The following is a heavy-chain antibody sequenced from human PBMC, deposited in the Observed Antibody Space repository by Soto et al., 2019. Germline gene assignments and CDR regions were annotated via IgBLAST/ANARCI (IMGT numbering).Heavy chain of an antibody. CDR2: IYYSGST. D-gene: IGHD6-19*01. J-gene: IGHJ5*02. CDR3: ARHYSSGSRNWFDP. CDR1: GCSINSSSYF. Sequence: QLQLQESGPGLVKPSETLSLTCSVSGCSINSSSYFWGWVLQPPGKGLEWIGSIYYSGSTYYNPSLRSRVTISVDTYKNQFSLKLSSVTAADTAVFYCARHYSSGSRNWFDPWGQGTLVTVSS. V-gene: IGHV4-39*01.